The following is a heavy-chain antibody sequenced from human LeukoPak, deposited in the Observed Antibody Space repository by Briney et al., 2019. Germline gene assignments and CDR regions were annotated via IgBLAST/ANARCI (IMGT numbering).Heavy chain of an antibody. CDR2: IKPDGSEI. CDR1: GFTVSSNY. V-gene: IGHV3-7*01. CDR3: ALSTVAAAGDD. J-gene: IGHJ4*02. Sequence: GGSLRLSCVASGFTVSSNYMSWVRQAPGKGLEWVANIKPDGSEIYSVDSVKGRFTISRDNAKSSLYLQMNSLRAEDTAVYYCALSTVAAAGDDWGQGTLVTVSS. D-gene: IGHD2-2*01.